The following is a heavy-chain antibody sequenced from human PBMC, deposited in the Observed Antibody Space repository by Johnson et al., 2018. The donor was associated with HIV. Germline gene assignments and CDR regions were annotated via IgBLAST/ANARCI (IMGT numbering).Heavy chain of an antibody. J-gene: IGHJ3*02. Sequence: QVQLMESGGGVVQPGRSLRLSCAVSGLTFSNYGMHWVRQAPGKGLEWVAVMSYDGSNKYYADSVKGRFTISRDNSKNTLYLQMNSLRAEDTAVYYSANGPYSSRWFGVAFDIWGQGTMVTVSS. CDR2: MSYDGSNK. V-gene: IGHV3-30*18. CDR1: GLTFSNYG. D-gene: IGHD6-13*01. CDR3: ANGPYSSRWFGVAFDI.